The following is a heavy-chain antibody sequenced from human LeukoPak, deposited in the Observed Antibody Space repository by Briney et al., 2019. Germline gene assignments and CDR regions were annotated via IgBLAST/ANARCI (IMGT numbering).Heavy chain of an antibody. J-gene: IGHJ4*02. D-gene: IGHD4-17*01. V-gene: IGHV3-11*04. CDR2: ISSSGSTI. Sequence: GGSLRLSCAASGFTFSDYYMSWIRQAPGKGLEWVSYISSSGSTIYYADSVKGRLTISRDTAKNSLYLKMNSLRAEDTAVYYCARNDQDYGDYDYWGQGTLVTVSS. CDR1: GFTFSDYY. CDR3: ARNDQDYGDYDY.